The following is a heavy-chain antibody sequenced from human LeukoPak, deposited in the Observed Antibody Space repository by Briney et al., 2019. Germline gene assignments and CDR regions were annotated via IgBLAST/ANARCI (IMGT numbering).Heavy chain of an antibody. V-gene: IGHV3-7*01. CDR2: IKEDGSEK. Sequence: GGSLRLSCAASGFTFSTFWMTWVRQAPGKGLEWVAIIKEDGSEKKYVDSVKGRFTISRDNVKNSLYLQMNSLRAKDTAVYYCARRGYSYYFDYWGQGTLVAVSS. J-gene: IGHJ4*02. D-gene: IGHD5-12*01. CDR3: ARRGYSYYFDY. CDR1: GFTFSTFW.